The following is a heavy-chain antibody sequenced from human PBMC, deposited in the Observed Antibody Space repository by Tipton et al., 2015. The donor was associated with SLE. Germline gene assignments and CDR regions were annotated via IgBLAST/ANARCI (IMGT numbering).Heavy chain of an antibody. V-gene: IGHV4-39*07. CDR1: GGSISSSSYY. CDR3: ARQEGGDRAGD. CDR2: IYYSGST. Sequence: TLSLTCTVSGGSISSSSYYWGWIRQPPGKGLEWIGSIYYSGSTYYNPSLKSRVTISVDTSKNQFSLKLSSVTAADTAVYYCARQEGGDRAGDWGQGTLVTVSS. J-gene: IGHJ4*02. D-gene: IGHD4-17*01.